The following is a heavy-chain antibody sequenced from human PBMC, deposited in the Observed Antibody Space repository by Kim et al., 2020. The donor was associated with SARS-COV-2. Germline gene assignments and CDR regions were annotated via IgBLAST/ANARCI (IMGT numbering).Heavy chain of an antibody. D-gene: IGHD4-17*01. Sequence: YAAAVKGSYTISRDDSKNTLYLQVNSLKTEDTAVYHCTTSTVTTPYGMDVWGQGTTVTVSS. J-gene: IGHJ6*02. V-gene: IGHV3-15*01. CDR3: TTSTVTTPYGMDV.